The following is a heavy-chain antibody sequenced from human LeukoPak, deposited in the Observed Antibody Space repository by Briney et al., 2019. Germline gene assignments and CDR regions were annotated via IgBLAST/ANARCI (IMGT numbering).Heavy chain of an antibody. J-gene: IGHJ5*02. D-gene: IGHD1-1*01. V-gene: IGHV4-34*01. CDR1: GGSFSGYY. CDR2: IYHSGST. Sequence: SETLSLTCAVYGGSFSGYYWSWIRQPPGKGLEWIGEIYHSGSTNYNPSLKSRVTISVDKSKNQFSLKLSSVTAADTAVYYCARPVPSRLGWFDPWGQGTLVTVSS. CDR3: ARPVPSRLGWFDP.